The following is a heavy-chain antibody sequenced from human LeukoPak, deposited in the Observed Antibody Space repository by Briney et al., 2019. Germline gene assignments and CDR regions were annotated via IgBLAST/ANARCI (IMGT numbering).Heavy chain of an antibody. CDR3: ARGDFWCGYDFDY. CDR2: FYHSGST. J-gene: IGHJ4*02. Sequence: SETLSLTCAVSGGSISSGGYSWSWIRQPLGKGLEWIGYFYHSGSTYYNPSLKSRVTISVDRSKNQFSLKLSSVTAADTAVYYCARGDFWCGYDFDYWGQGTLVTVSS. V-gene: IGHV4-30-2*01. CDR1: GGSISSGGYS. D-gene: IGHD3-3*01.